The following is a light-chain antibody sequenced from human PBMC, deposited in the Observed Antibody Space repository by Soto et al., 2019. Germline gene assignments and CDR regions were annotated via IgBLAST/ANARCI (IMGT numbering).Light chain of an antibody. CDR1: SSDVGDYNY. Sequence: QSALTQPASVSGSPGQSITISCTGTSSDVGDYNYVSWYQQHPGKAPKLMIYEVSNRPSGVSNRFSGSMSGNTASLTISGLQAEDEADYYCSSYTSSNTWVFGGGTKLTVL. CDR2: EVS. V-gene: IGLV2-14*01. CDR3: SSYTSSNTWV. J-gene: IGLJ3*02.